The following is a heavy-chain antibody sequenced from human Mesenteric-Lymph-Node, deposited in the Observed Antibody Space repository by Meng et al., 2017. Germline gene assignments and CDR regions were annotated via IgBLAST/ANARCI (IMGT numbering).Heavy chain of an antibody. CDR2: IKEDGSEK. Sequence: ETLSLTCAASGFTFSRSWMTWVRQAPGKGLEWVAIIKEDGSEKYYADSVRGRFTISRDNAKNSLYLQMDSLRAEDTALYYCARDMGYDAFDIWGQGTKVTVSS. CDR1: GFTFSRSW. J-gene: IGHJ3*02. D-gene: IGHD3-16*01. V-gene: IGHV3-7*01. CDR3: ARDMGYDAFDI.